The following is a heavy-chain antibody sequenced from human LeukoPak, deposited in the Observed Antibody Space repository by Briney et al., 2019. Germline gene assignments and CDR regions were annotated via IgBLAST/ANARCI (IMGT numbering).Heavy chain of an antibody. Sequence: PGGSLRLACAASGFTFSNYAMSWVRQASGKGLEWVSAISHSGGNTYFADSVKGRFTISRDNSKDTLYLQMNSLRADDTAVYYCARASYFGSGSYVSNLGWFDPWGQGTLVTVSS. CDR1: GFTFSNYA. D-gene: IGHD3-10*01. J-gene: IGHJ5*02. V-gene: IGHV3-23*01. CDR2: ISHSGGNT. CDR3: ARASYFGSGSYVSNLGWFDP.